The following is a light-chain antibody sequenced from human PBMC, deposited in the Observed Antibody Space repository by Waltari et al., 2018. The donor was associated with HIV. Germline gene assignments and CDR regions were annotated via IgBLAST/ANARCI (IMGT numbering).Light chain of an antibody. J-gene: IGLJ2*01. V-gene: IGLV2-23*02. CDR3: CSYAGSSARVV. Sequence: QSALTQPASVSGSPGQSITISCTGTSSDVGSYNLVSWFQQHPGKAPKLMIFEVSKRPSGVSNRFSGSKSCNTASLTISGLQAEDEADYYCCSYAGSSARVVFGGGTKLTVL. CDR2: EVS. CDR1: SSDVGSYNL.